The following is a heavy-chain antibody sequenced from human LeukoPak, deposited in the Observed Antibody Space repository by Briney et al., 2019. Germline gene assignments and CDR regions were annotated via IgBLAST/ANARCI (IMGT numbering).Heavy chain of an antibody. V-gene: IGHV3-30*03. CDR2: ISYDGGNK. CDR3: ARKQYSESSWVLGAFDL. J-gene: IGHJ3*01. D-gene: IGHD6-6*01. Sequence: GGSLRLSCAASGFTFRSHGMHWVRLATGKGLEWVAFISYDGGNKYYADSVKGRFTISRDNSQNTVYLQMNSLRVEDTALYYCARKQYSESSWVLGAFDLWGQGTMVIVSS. CDR1: GFTFRSHG.